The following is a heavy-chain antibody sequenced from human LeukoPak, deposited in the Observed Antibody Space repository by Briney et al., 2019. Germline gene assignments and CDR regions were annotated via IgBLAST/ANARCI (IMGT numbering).Heavy chain of an antibody. Sequence: PGASLLISCKGSGSSFTSYWISWVRPLPGKGLEWMGRIDPSNSYTNYSPSFQGHVTISADKSISTAYLQWSSLKASDTAMYYGATGSYSSSWYWFDRWGQGTLVTVSS. CDR3: ATGSYSSSWYWFDR. CDR1: GSSFTSYW. D-gene: IGHD6-13*01. J-gene: IGHJ5*02. CDR2: IDPSNSYT. V-gene: IGHV5-10-1*01.